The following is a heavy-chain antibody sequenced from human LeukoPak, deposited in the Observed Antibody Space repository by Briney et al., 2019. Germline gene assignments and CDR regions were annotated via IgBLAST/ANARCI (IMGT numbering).Heavy chain of an antibody. CDR1: GFTFSSYW. Sequence: GGSLRLSCAASGFTFSSYWMTWVRQAPGKGLEWVGRIKSKTDGGTTDYAAPVKGRFTISRDDSKNTLYLQMNSLKTEDTAVYYCTTNYYDSSGYYYDNYYGMDVWGQGTTVTVSS. CDR2: IKSKTDGGTT. D-gene: IGHD3-22*01. CDR3: TTNYYDSSGYYYDNYYGMDV. J-gene: IGHJ6*02. V-gene: IGHV3-15*01.